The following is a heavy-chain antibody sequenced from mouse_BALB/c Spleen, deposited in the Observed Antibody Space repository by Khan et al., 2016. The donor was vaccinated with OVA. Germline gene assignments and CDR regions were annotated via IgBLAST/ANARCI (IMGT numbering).Heavy chain of an antibody. D-gene: IGHD1-1*01. V-gene: IGHV5-6*01. CDR2: INTGGFYT. J-gene: IGHJ3*01. Sequence: EVELVESGGDLVKPGGSLKLSCAASGFTFSTFGMSWVRPSPDRRLEWVASINTGGFYTYYSDIVKGRFTISRDNAKSTLYLQMSSLKSEDTAIYYCARLAYYYNSEGFAYWGQGTLVTVSA. CDR3: ARLAYYYNSEGFAY. CDR1: GFTFSTFG.